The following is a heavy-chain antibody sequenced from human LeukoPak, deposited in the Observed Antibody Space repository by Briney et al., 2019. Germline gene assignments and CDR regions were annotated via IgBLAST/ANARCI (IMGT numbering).Heavy chain of an antibody. V-gene: IGHV4-30-4*01. J-gene: IGHJ6*02. Sequence: SETLSLTCTVSGGSISSGDYYWSWIRQPPGKGLEWIGYNYYSGSTYYNPSLKSRVTISVDTSKNQFSLKLSSVTAADTAVYYCAREGPLRYFDWLAYYYYGMDVWGQGTTVTVSS. CDR3: AREGPLRYFDWLAYYYYGMDV. CDR1: GGSISSGDYY. CDR2: NYYSGST. D-gene: IGHD3-9*01.